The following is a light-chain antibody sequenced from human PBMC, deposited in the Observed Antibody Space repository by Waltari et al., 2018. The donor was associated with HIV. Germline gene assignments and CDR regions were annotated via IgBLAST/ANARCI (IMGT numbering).Light chain of an antibody. J-gene: IGKJ1*01. CDR1: QTVSSN. Sequence: EIVMTQSPATLSVSPGERATLSCRASQTVSSNLAWYQQRPGQAPRLLIYGASTRAPGIPARFSGSGSGTEFTLSISSLQSEDFAIYACQQYYNWPWTFGQGTKVEIK. CDR3: QQYYNWPWT. V-gene: IGKV3-15*01. CDR2: GAS.